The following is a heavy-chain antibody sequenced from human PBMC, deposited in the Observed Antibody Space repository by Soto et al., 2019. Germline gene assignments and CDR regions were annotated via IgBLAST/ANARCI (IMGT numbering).Heavy chain of an antibody. J-gene: IGHJ4*02. CDR2: ISGSGRST. V-gene: IGHV3-23*01. Sequence: EVQVLESGGGLVQPGGSLRLSCAASGFTFNTFGMNWVRQAPGKGLEWVSAISGSGRSTYYADSVKGRFTISRDNSKNMVYLQMNSLRVDDTDVYYCAKDQDYFFRPAAGTDFWGQGTLVTVSS. D-gene: IGHD6-13*01. CDR3: AKDQDYFFRPAAGTDF. CDR1: GFTFNTFG.